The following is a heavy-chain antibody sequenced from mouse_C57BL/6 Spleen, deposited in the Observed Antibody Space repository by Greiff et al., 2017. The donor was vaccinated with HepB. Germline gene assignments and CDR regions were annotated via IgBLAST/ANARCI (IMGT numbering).Heavy chain of an antibody. D-gene: IGHD1-1*01. J-gene: IGHJ2*01. V-gene: IGHV1-82*01. CDR1: GYAFSSSW. CDR3: ASASITLFDY. Sequence: VQRVESGPELVKPGASVKISCKASGYAFSSSWMNWVKQRPGKGLEWIGRIYPGDGDTNYNGKFKGKATLTADKSSSTAYMQLSSLTSEDSAVYFCASASITLFDYWGQGTTLTVSS. CDR2: IYPGDGDT.